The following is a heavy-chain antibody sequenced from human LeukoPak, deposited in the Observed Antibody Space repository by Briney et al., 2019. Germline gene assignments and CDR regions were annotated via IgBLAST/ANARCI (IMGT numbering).Heavy chain of an antibody. V-gene: IGHV1-2*02. J-gene: IGHJ6*03. CDR1: GYTLTGYY. CDR2: INPNSGGT. Sequence: ASVKVSCKASGYTLTGYYMHWVRQAPGQGLEWMGWINPNSGGTNYAQKFQGRVTMTRDTSISTAYMELSRLRSDDTAVYYCARDQVTAVTTDHYYYYMDVWGKGTTVTVSS. CDR3: ARDQVTAVTTDHYYYYMDV. D-gene: IGHD4-11*01.